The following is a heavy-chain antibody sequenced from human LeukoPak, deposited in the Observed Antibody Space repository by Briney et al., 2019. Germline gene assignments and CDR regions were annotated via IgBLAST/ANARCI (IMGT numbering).Heavy chain of an antibody. J-gene: IGHJ4*02. CDR1: GFTFSSYW. V-gene: IGHV3-7*01. CDR3: ARDQGAVAPDY. CDR2: IKQDGSEK. D-gene: IGHD6-19*01. Sequence: PGGSLRLSCAASGFTFSSYWMSRVRQAPGRGLEWVANIKQDGSEKYYVDSVKGRFTISRDNAKNSLYLQMNSLRAEDTAVYYCARDQGAVAPDYWGQGTLVTVSS.